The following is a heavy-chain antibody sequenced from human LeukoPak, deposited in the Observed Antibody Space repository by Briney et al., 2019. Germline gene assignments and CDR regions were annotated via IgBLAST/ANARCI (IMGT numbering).Heavy chain of an antibody. CDR2: IYYSGST. D-gene: IGHD6-13*01. V-gene: IGHV4-30-4*08. CDR1: GDSITRGDYY. CDR3: ARGDLYSSSWSH. Sequence: SETLSLTCTVSGDSITRGDYYWPWIRQPPGKGLEWIGYIYYSGSTYYNPSLKSRVTISVDTSKNQFSLKLSSVTAADTAVYYCARGDLYSSSWSHWGQGTLVTVSS. J-gene: IGHJ4*02.